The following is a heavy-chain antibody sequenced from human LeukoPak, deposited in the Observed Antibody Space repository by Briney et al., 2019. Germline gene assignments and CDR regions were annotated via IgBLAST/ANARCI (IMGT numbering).Heavy chain of an antibody. V-gene: IGHV3-30*03. Sequence: PGGSLRLSCAASGFTFSSYGMHWVRQAPGKGLEWVAVISYDRSNKYYADSVKGRFTISRDNSKNTLYLQMNSLRAEDTAVYYCATSLTYYYGSGSYDYWGQGTLVTVSS. J-gene: IGHJ4*02. CDR2: ISYDRSNK. CDR3: ATSLTYYYGSGSYDY. CDR1: GFTFSSYG. D-gene: IGHD3-10*01.